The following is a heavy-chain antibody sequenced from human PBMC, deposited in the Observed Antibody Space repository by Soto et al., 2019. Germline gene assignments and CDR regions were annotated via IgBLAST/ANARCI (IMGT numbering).Heavy chain of an antibody. CDR2: IKQDGSEK. J-gene: IGHJ3*02. V-gene: IGHV3-7*01. CDR3: AREIIAVAGTDAFDI. CDR1: GFTFSSYW. D-gene: IGHD6-19*01. Sequence: GGSLRLSCAASGFTFSSYWMSWVRQAPGKGLEWVANIKQDGSEKYYVDSVKGRFTISRDNAKNSLYLQMNSLRAEDTAVYYCAREIIAVAGTDAFDIWGQGTMVTVSS.